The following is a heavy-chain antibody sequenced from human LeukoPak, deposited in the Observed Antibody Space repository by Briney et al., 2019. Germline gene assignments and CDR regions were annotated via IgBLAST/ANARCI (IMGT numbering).Heavy chain of an antibody. CDR1: GYSFTSYW. CDR2: IYPGDSDT. J-gene: IGHJ6*04. Sequence: PGESLKISCKGSGYSFTSYWIGWVRQMPGKGLEGMWIIYPGDSDTSYSPSFQGQVTISADKSVSTAYLQWSSLKASDTAMYYCARQTRYCSGGSCYSLYYYGMDVWGKGTTVTVSS. V-gene: IGHV5-51*01. CDR3: ARQTRYCSGGSCYSLYYYGMDV. D-gene: IGHD2-15*01.